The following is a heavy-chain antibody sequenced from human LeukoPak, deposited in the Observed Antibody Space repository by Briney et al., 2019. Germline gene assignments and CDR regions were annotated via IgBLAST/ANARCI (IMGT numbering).Heavy chain of an antibody. CDR3: AREDDSWGPNNLDL. CDR1: AFTFSDYS. Sequence: GGSLRLSCAASAFTFSDYSMNWVRQAPGKGLEWISYIDTSSSTMYYADSVMGRFTISRDNAKESLYLQMNSLRDGDTAVYYCAREDDSWGPNNLDLWGQGTMVTVSS. CDR2: IDTSSSTM. J-gene: IGHJ3*01. D-gene: IGHD7-27*01. V-gene: IGHV3-48*02.